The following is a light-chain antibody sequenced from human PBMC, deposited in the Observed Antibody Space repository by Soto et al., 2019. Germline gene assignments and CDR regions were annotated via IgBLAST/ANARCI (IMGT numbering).Light chain of an antibody. CDR2: LGS. J-gene: IGKJ1*01. Sequence: DIVMTQSPLSLPVTPGEPASISCRSSQSLLNSNGYNYLDWYLQKPGQSPQLLIYLGSNRASGVPDRFIGSGSRTDFTLKISRVEAEDVGVYHCMQSLTAPPTFGQGTKVEIK. V-gene: IGKV2-28*01. CDR3: MQSLTAPPT. CDR1: QSLLNSNGYNY.